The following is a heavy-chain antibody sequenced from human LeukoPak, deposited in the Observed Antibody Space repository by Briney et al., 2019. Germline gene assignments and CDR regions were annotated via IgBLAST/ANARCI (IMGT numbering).Heavy chain of an antibody. CDR3: AIGSIAARVQF. V-gene: IGHV4-61*05. Sequence: PSETLSLTCTVSGGSISSSSYYWGWIRQPPGKGLEWIGYIYDSGSTNYNPSLKSRVTISVDTSKNQFSLKLSSVTAADTAVYYCAIGSIAARVQFWGQGTLVTVSS. J-gene: IGHJ4*02. CDR2: IYDSGST. CDR1: GGSISSSSYY. D-gene: IGHD6-6*01.